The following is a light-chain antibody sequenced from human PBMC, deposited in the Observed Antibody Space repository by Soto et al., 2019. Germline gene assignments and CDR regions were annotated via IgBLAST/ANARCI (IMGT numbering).Light chain of an antibody. J-gene: IGLJ1*01. V-gene: IGLV1-51*01. CDR3: GTWDSSLSVYV. CDR1: SSNIGNNY. CDR2: DNN. Sequence: QSVLTQPPSVSAAPGQKVTISCSGSSSNIGNNYVSWYQQLPGTAPKLLIYDNNKRPSGIPDRFSGSKSGTSATLGITGLQTEDEADYYCGTWDSSLSVYVFGTGTKVTVL.